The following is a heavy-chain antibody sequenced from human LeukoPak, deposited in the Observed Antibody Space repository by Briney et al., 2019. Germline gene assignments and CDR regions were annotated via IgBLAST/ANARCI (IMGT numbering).Heavy chain of an antibody. Sequence: ASEKVSCKPSGYTFTSYGISWVRQAPRHALEWMGWISAYNGNTNYAQKLQGRVTMTTDTSKSTAHLVLRSLSSDDTAAYYCAREIYARGHIAAAAPIDYWGQGTLVTVSS. V-gene: IGHV1-18*01. CDR2: ISAYNGNT. CDR1: GYTFTSYG. J-gene: IGHJ4*02. D-gene: IGHD6-13*01. CDR3: AREIYARGHIAAAAPIDY.